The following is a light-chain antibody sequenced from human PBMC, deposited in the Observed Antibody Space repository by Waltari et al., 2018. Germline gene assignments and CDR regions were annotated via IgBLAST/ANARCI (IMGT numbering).Light chain of an antibody. CDR2: GAS. CDR1: QRVSSSY. J-gene: IGKJ5*01. Sequence: EIVLTQSPGTLSLSPGERATLSCRASQRVSSSYLAWYQQKPGQAPRLLIYGASSSATGIPDRFSGSGSGTDFTLTISRLEPEDFAVYYCQQYGSSLITFGQGTRLEIK. CDR3: QQYGSSLIT. V-gene: IGKV3-20*01.